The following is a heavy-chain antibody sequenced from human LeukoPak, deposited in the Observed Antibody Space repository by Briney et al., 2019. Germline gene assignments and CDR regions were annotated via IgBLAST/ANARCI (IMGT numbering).Heavy chain of an antibody. J-gene: IGHJ4*02. CDR1: GYSFTSYW. V-gene: IGHV5-51*01. CDR3: ARGGYGSGSYWRPYDY. Sequence: GESLKISCKGSGYSFTSYWIGWVRQMPGKGLEWMGIIYPGDSDTRHSPSFQGQVTISADKSISTAYLQWSSLKASDTAIYYCARGGYGSGSYWRPYDYWGQGTLVPVSS. CDR2: IYPGDSDT. D-gene: IGHD3-10*01.